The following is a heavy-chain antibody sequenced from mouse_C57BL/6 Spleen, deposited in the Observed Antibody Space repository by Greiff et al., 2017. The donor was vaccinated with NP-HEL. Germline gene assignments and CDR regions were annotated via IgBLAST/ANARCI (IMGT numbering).Heavy chain of an antibody. V-gene: IGHV14-2*01. CDR2: IDPEDGET. CDR1: GFNITDYY. Sequence: EVQLQESGAELVKPGASVKLSCTASGFNITDYYMHWVKQRTEQGLEWIGRIDPEDGETKYATKFQGKATITADTSSNTAYLPLSSLTSEDTAVYYCARGGYGNEYYYAMDYWGQGTSVTVSS. CDR3: ARGGYGNEYYYAMDY. J-gene: IGHJ4*01. D-gene: IGHD2-1*01.